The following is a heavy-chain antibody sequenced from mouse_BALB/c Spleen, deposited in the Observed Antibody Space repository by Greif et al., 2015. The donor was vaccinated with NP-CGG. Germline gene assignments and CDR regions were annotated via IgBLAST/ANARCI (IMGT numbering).Heavy chain of an antibody. D-gene: IGHD3-3*01. V-gene: IGHV1S81*02. J-gene: IGHJ2*01. Sequence: QVQLQQSGAELVKPGASVKLSCKASGYTFTSYYMYWVKQRPGQGLEWIGEINPSNGGTNFNEKFKSKATLTVDKSSSTAYVQLSSLTSEDSAVYYCTRSWDSYFDYWGQGTTLTVSS. CDR1: GYTFTSYY. CDR3: TRSWDSYFDY. CDR2: INPSNGGT.